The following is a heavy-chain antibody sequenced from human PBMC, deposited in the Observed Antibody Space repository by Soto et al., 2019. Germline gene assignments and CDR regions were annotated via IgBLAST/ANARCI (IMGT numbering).Heavy chain of an antibody. CDR3: ARDAFYAGSGRYSYGYSPSRFYAMDV. V-gene: IGHV1-18*01. CDR2: ISPYNDDT. Sequence: QVHLVQSGSEVKKPGASVKVSCKTSGYTFINYGISWVRQAPGQGLEWMGWISPYNDDTTYAQNFQGRVTMTTDTCTSTAYMNLRSLRSDATAIYYCARDAFYAGSGRYSYGYSPSRFYAMDVWGQGTTVTVS. J-gene: IGHJ6*02. D-gene: IGHD5-18*01. CDR1: GYTFINYG.